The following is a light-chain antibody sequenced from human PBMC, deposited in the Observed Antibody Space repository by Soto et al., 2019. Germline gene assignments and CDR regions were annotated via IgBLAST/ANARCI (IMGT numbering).Light chain of an antibody. CDR2: DVT. J-gene: IGLJ2*01. V-gene: IGLV2-14*03. CDR3: SSYTSSVTLL. Sequence: QSALTQPASVSASPGQSITISCTGTSNDVGAYNYVSWYQHHPGKAPKLIIYDVTNRPSGVSHRFSASKSGNTASLTISGLQAEDEADYYCSSYTSSVTLLFGGGTKLPS. CDR1: SNDVGAYNY.